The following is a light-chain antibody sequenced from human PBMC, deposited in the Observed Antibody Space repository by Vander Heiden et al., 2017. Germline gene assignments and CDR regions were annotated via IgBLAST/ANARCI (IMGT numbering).Light chain of an antibody. J-gene: IGLJ1*01. CDR3: SSYGGSNNYV. Sequence: QSALTQPPSASGSPGQSVTVPCTGTSSDVGGYSYVSWYQQHPGKAPKLLIYEVTKRPSGVPDRFSGSKSGNTASLTVSGLQAEDEADYYCSSYGGSNNYVFGSGTKVTVL. CDR2: EVT. V-gene: IGLV2-8*01. CDR1: SSDVGGYSY.